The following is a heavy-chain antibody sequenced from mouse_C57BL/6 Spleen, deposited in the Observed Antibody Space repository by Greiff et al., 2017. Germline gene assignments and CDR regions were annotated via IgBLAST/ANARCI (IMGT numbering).Heavy chain of an antibody. CDR3: ASSSGTRYFDV. V-gene: IGHV1-80*01. Sequence: QVQLKESGAELVKPGASVKISCKASGYAFSSYWMNWVKQRPGKGLEWIGQIYPGDGDTNYNGKFKGKATLTADKSSSTAYMQLSSLTSEDSAVYFCASSSGTRYFDVWGTGTTVTVSS. CDR1: GYAFSSYW. CDR2: IYPGDGDT. J-gene: IGHJ1*03. D-gene: IGHD4-1*01.